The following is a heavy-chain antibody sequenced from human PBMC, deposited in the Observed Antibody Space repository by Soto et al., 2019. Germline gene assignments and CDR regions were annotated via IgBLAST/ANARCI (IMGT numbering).Heavy chain of an antibody. D-gene: IGHD3-10*01. Sequence: EVQLEESGGGLVQPGGSLRLSCAASGFTLGTYWMTWVCQAPGKGLEWVANIKQDESKKSYLDSVRGRFTISRDNARNSLYLQMNSLRVEDTGLYYCARDVSPGSSSLYLDAFDIWGQGTMVIVSS. CDR3: ARDVSPGSSSLYLDAFDI. J-gene: IGHJ3*02. CDR2: IKQDESKK. V-gene: IGHV3-7*05. CDR1: GFTLGTYW.